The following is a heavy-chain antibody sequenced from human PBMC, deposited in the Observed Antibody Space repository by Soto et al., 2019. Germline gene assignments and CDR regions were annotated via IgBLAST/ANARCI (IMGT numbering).Heavy chain of an antibody. CDR3: ARHVERLFPSGWPYYFDY. CDR2: IYYSGST. J-gene: IGHJ4*02. Sequence: SETLSLTCTVSGGSISSSSYYWGWIRQPPGKGLEWIGSIYYSGSTYYNPSLKSRVTISVDTSKNQFSLKLSSVTAADTAVYYCARHVERLFPSGWPYYFDYWGQGTLVTVSS. CDR1: GGSISSSSYY. V-gene: IGHV4-39*01. D-gene: IGHD6-19*01.